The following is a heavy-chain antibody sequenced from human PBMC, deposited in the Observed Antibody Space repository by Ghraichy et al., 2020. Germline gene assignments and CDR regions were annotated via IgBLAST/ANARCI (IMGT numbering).Heavy chain of an antibody. V-gene: IGHV3-7*01. D-gene: IGHD2/OR15-2a*01. CDR1: GFTFSKYC. Sequence: GGSLRLSCAASGFTFSKYCMNWVRQAPGKGLEWVANIKQDGTEKIDVDSVKGRFTISRDNAKNTVYLQMNSLRAEDTAIYYCVKDRGTFCFDSWGQGTLVTVSS. CDR3: VKDRGTFCFDS. CDR2: IKQDGTEK. J-gene: IGHJ4*02.